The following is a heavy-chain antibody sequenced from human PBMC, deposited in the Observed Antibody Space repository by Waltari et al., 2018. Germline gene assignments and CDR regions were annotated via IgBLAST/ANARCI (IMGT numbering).Heavy chain of an antibody. Sequence: QMQLVQSGAEVRKPGASVKVSCQASGYPFRDYDINWVRQATGHGLEWMGWINPKSGNTVSAQNFQDRVTITRDPSTSTVYMELSSLRSDDAAVYYCARVHYDFWSGYYIWGQGTLVTVPS. V-gene: IGHV1-8*02. CDR1: GYPFRDYD. CDR3: ARVHYDFWSGYYI. J-gene: IGHJ4*02. CDR2: INPKSGNT. D-gene: IGHD3-3*01.